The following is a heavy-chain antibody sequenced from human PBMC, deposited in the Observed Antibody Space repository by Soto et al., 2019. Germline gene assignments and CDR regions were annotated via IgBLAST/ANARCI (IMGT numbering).Heavy chain of an antibody. CDR2: IIPIFGTT. Sequence: SVKVSCKASGGTFSSYAISWVRQAPGQGLELMGGIIPIFGTTNYAQKFQGRVTITADESTSTAYMELSSLRSEDTAVYYCARDRRYDFWSGYLAVNLDYWGQGTLVTVSS. CDR1: GGTFSSYA. CDR3: ARDRRYDFWSGYLAVNLDY. V-gene: IGHV1-69*13. D-gene: IGHD3-3*01. J-gene: IGHJ4*02.